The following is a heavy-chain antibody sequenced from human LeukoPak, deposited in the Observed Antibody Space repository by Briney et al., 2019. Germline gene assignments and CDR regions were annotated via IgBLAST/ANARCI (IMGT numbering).Heavy chain of an antibody. CDR1: GYIFTNNA. D-gene: IGHD4-11*01. V-gene: IGHV1-18*01. CDR2: ISGNNGNT. CDR3: ARDAKTYDYSRYYYYYYMDV. Sequence: ASVNVSCKASGYIFTNNAISWVRQATGQGLERMGWISGNNGNTNYAQNVQGRVTITADESTSTAYMELSSLRSEDTAVYYCARDAKTYDYSRYYYYYYMDVWGKGTTVTVSS. J-gene: IGHJ6*03.